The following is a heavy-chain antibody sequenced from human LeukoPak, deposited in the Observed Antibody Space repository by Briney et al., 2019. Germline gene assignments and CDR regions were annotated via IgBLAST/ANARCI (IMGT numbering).Heavy chain of an antibody. D-gene: IGHD5-12*01. J-gene: IGHJ3*02. V-gene: IGHV3-74*01. Sequence: GGSLRLSCAASGFTFSNYWMYWVRQAPGKGLVWVSRINGGGRTTNYADSVKGRFTISRDNAKNTMHLQMNSLRAEDTAIYYCARPIRGYDGFDIWGQGTMVTVPS. CDR3: ARPIRGYDGFDI. CDR2: INGGGRTT. CDR1: GFTFSNYW.